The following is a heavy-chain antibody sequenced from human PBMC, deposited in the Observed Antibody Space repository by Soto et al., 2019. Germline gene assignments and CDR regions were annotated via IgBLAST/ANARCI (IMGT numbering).Heavy chain of an antibody. CDR3: AKDPTLAGFFDY. J-gene: IGHJ4*02. V-gene: IGHV3-23*01. D-gene: IGHD6-19*01. CDR2: ISGSGGTI. Sequence: PGGSLRLSCAASGFTFSNYAMNWVRQAPGKGLEWVSLISGSGGTIYYADSVKGRFTISRDNSKNTLYMQMSSLRDEDTAVYYCAKDPTLAGFFDYWGQGALVTVSS. CDR1: GFTFSNYA.